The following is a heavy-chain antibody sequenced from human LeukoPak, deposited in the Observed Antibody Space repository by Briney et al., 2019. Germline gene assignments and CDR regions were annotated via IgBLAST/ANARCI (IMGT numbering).Heavy chain of an antibody. V-gene: IGHV3-30*18. J-gene: IGHJ4*02. CDR3: AKDINYYDSSGYYF. Sequence: GRSLRLSCAASGFTFSSYGMHWVRQAPGKGLEWVAVISYDGSNKYYADSVKGRFTISRDNSKNTLYPQMNSLRAEDRAVYYCAKDINYYDSSGYYFWGQGTLVTVSS. D-gene: IGHD3-22*01. CDR1: GFTFSSYG. CDR2: ISYDGSNK.